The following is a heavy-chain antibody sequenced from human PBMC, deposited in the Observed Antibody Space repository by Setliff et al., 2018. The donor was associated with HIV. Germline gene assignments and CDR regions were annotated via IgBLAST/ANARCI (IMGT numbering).Heavy chain of an antibody. J-gene: IGHJ4*02. D-gene: IGHD6-19*01. CDR2: IYQSGST. CDR3: ARHRAVAGANYFDF. V-gene: IGHV4-38-2*01. CDR1: GYSISSGYY. Sequence: LSLTCAVSGYSISSGYYWGWIRQPPGKGLERIGCIYQSGSTYYNVSLKSRVIISVDTSKNQFSLKLNSVTAADTAIYYCARHRAVAGANYFDFWGQGTLVTVSS.